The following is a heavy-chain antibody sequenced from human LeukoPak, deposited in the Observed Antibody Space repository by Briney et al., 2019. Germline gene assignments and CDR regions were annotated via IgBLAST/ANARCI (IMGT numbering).Heavy chain of an antibody. D-gene: IGHD6-13*01. J-gene: IGHJ6*03. V-gene: IGHV3-21*01. Sequence: GGSLRLSCAASGFTFSSYNMNWVRQAPGKGLEWVSSISSSSGYIYYADSLKGRFTISRDNAKSSLYLQMNSLRAEDTAVYYCARDGNSSSWYYYYYYMDVRGKGTTVTVSS. CDR1: GFTFSSYN. CDR3: ARDGNSSSWYYYYYYMDV. CDR2: ISSSSGYI.